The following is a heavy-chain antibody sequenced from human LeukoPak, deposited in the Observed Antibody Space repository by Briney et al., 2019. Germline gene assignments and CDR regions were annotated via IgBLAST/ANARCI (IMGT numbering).Heavy chain of an antibody. CDR1: GFPFSDFY. Sequence: PGGSLRLSCAASGFPFSDFYMTWIRQAPGKGLEWVSYISSTATTIYYADSVKGRFTISRDNAKNSLYLQMNNLRAEDTAVYYCARDRWGKYYFGYWGQGTLVTVSP. J-gene: IGHJ4*02. V-gene: IGHV3-11*01. D-gene: IGHD7-27*01. CDR3: ARDRWGKYYFGY. CDR2: ISSTATTI.